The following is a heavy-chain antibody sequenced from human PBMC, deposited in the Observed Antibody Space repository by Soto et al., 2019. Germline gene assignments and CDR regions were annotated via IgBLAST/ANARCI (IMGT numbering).Heavy chain of an antibody. J-gene: IGHJ4*02. Sequence: PSETLSLTCAVYGGSFSGYYWSWIRQPPGKGLEWIGEINHSGSTNYNPSLKSRVTISVDTSKNQFSLKLSSVTAADTAVYYCARGVRGSYYPLFDYWGQGXLVTVSS. CDR1: GGSFSGYY. V-gene: IGHV4-34*01. CDR2: INHSGST. D-gene: IGHD1-26*01. CDR3: ARGVRGSYYPLFDY.